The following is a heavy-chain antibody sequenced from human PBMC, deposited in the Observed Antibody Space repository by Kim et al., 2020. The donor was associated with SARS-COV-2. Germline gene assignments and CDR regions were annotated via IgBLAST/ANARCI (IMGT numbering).Heavy chain of an antibody. CDR2: ST. CDR3: ARVPVGAFDI. J-gene: IGHJ3*02. Sequence: STYYTPSLKSRVTISVDTSKNQFSLKLSSVTAADTAVYYCARVPVGAFDIWGQGTMVTVSS. V-gene: IGHV4-30-2*04.